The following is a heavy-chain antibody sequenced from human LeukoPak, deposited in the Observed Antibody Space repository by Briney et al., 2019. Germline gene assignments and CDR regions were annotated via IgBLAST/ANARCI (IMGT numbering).Heavy chain of an antibody. V-gene: IGHV1-18*01. CDR2: ISAYNGNT. Sequence: GAPVKVSCKASGYTFTSYGISWVRQAPGQGLEWMGWISAYNGNTNYAQKLQGRVTMTTDTSTSTAYMELRSLRSDDTAVYYCAREYGYGSGSYIPYYYYGMDVWGQGTTVTVSS. CDR1: GYTFTSYG. CDR3: AREYGYGSGSYIPYYYYGMDV. J-gene: IGHJ6*02. D-gene: IGHD3-10*01.